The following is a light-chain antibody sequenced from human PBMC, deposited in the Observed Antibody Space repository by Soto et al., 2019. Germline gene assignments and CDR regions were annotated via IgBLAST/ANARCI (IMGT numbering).Light chain of an antibody. CDR1: QGISSY. V-gene: IGKV1-8*01. J-gene: IGKJ1*01. Sequence: AIRMTQSPSSLSASTGDRVTITCRACQGISSYLAWYQQKPGKAPKLLIYAAYNLQSGVPSRFSGSGSGTDFTLTISCLQSEDFATYYCQQYYSYPRTFGQGTKVEIK. CDR2: AAY. CDR3: QQYYSYPRT.